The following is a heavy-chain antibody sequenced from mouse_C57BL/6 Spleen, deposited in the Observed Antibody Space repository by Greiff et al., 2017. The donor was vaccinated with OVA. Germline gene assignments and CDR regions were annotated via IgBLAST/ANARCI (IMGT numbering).Heavy chain of an antibody. V-gene: IGHV14-3*01. Sequence: VQLQQSVAELVRPGASVKLSCTASGFNIQNTYMHWVKQRPEQGLEWIGMIDPANGNTKYAPKFQGKATITADTSSNTAYLQLSSLTSEDTALYYCARAAQATSAWFAYWGQGTLVTVSA. J-gene: IGHJ3*01. CDR1: GFNIQNTY. CDR2: IDPANGNT. D-gene: IGHD3-2*02. CDR3: ARAAQATSAWFAY.